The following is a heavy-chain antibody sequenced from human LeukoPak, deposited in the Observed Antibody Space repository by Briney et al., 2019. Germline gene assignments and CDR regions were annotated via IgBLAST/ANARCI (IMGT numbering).Heavy chain of an antibody. V-gene: IGHV4-38-2*02. D-gene: IGHD2-2*01. CDR2: IYHSGST. CDR1: GYSISSGYY. J-gene: IGHJ5*02. Sequence: SETLSLTCAVSGYSISSGYYWGWIRQPPGKGLEWIGSIYHSGSTYYNPSLKSRVTISVDTSKNQFSLKLSSATAADTAVYYCAREGRVVDPWGQGTLVTVSS. CDR3: AREGRVVDP.